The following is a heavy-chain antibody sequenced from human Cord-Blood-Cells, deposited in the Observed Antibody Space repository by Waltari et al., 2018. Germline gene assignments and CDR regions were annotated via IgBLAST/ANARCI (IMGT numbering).Heavy chain of an antibody. J-gene: IGHJ4*02. V-gene: IGHV5-51*01. Sequence: EVQLVQSGAEVKKPGESRKISCQGSGYSLTSSWIGLGRRCLGKGLEWMGIIYPGDSDTRYSPSFQGQVTISADKSISTAYLQWSSLKASDTAMYYCARHGRKSAYCGGDCYIDYWGQGTLVTVSS. CDR3: ARHGRKSAYCGGDCYIDY. CDR1: GYSLTSSW. D-gene: IGHD2-21*02. CDR2: IYPGDSDT.